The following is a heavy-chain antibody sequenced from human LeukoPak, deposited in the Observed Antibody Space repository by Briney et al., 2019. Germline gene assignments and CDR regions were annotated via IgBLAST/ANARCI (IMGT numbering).Heavy chain of an antibody. CDR2: IYYSGST. Sequence: SETLSLTCAVSGGSITNSYWWTWVRQSPGKGLEWVGEIYYSGSTNYNPSLKSRVTMSKDTSKNEFSLKLSSVTAADTAVYYCARDSPPAYCSGGSCYFDHWGQGTLVTVSS. CDR3: ARDSPPAYCSGGSCYFDH. J-gene: IGHJ4*02. V-gene: IGHV4-4*02. CDR1: GGSITNSYW. D-gene: IGHD2-15*01.